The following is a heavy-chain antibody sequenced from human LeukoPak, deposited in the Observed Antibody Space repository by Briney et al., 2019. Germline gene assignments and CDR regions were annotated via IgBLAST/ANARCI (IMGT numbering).Heavy chain of an antibody. CDR1: GGTFSSYA. CDR3: ARDVPVEMTVSGYFDF. V-gene: IGHV1-69*06. Sequence: SVKVSCKASGGTFSSYAISWVRQAPGQGLEWMGGIIPIFGSPNYAQRFQGRVTITADKSTSTAYMELSSLTYEDTAVYYCARDVPVEMTVSGYFDFWGQGTLVTVSS. D-gene: IGHD5-24*01. CDR2: IIPIFGSP. J-gene: IGHJ4*02.